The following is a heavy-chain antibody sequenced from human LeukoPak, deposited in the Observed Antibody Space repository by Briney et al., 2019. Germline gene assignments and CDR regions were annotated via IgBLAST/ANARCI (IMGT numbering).Heavy chain of an antibody. CDR2: INPNSGGT. D-gene: IGHD6-19*01. J-gene: IGHJ4*02. V-gene: IGHV1-2*02. CDR1: GYTFTSYY. CDR3: ARGLYSSGWYHY. Sequence: ASVKVSCKASGYTFTSYYMHWVRQAPGQGLEWMGWINPNSGGTNYAQKFQGRVTMTRDTSISTAYMELSRLRSDDTAVYYCARGLYSSGWYHYWGQGTLVTVSS.